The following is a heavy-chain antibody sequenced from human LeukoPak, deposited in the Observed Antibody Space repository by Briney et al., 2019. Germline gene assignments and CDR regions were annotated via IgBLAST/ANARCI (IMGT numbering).Heavy chain of an antibody. Sequence: PSETLSLTCAVYGGSFSGYYWSWIRQPPGKGLEWIGEINHSGSTNYNPSLKSRVTISVDTSKNQFSLKLSSVTAADTAVYYCARGVVVVVAATKNYYYGMDVWGQGTPVTVSS. CDR3: ARGVVVVVAATKNYYYGMDV. V-gene: IGHV4-34*01. J-gene: IGHJ6*02. D-gene: IGHD2-15*01. CDR1: GGSFSGYY. CDR2: INHSGST.